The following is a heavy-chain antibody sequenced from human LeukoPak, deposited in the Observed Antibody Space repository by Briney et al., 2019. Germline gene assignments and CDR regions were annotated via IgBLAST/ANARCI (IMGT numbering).Heavy chain of an antibody. J-gene: IGHJ5*02. Sequence: GASVEVSCKASGYTFTSYAMHWVRQAPGQRLEWMGWINAGNGNTKYSQKFQGRVTITRDTSASTAYMELSSLRSEDTAVYYCAREMSITIFNQLDPWGQGTLVTVSS. CDR2: INAGNGNT. V-gene: IGHV1-3*01. CDR1: GYTFTSYA. CDR3: AREMSITIFNQLDP. D-gene: IGHD3-3*01.